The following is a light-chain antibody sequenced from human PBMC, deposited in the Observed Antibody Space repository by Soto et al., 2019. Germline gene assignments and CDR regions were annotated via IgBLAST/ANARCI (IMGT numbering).Light chain of an antibody. CDR2: GAS. CDR3: QLYYSFPFT. Sequence: EVVMTHSPATLSVSPGESAALSASAGQSVSRNLAWYQQKPGQSPRLSIYGASTRATGIPARCSGSGSGTEFTHTISSLQSEDFAVYYCQLYYSFPFTFGQGTRLEV. CDR1: QSVSRN. J-gene: IGKJ5*01. V-gene: IGKV3-15*01.